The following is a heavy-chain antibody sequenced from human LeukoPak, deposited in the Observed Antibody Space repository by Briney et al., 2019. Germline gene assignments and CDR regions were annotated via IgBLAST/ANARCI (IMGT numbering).Heavy chain of an antibody. J-gene: IGHJ1*01. CDR1: GGSFSTYY. CDR3: AREPEY. D-gene: IGHD1-14*01. V-gene: IGHV4-59*01. Sequence: SSETLSLTCSVSGGSFSTYYWTWIRQPPGKGLEWIGCIYNSGATYYNPSFKSRVTISVDSSKNQFSLKLTSVTAADTAIYFCAREPEYWGQGALVTVSS. CDR2: IYNSGAT.